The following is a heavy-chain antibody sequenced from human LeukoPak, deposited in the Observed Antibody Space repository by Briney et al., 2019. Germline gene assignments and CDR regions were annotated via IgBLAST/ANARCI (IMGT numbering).Heavy chain of an antibody. V-gene: IGHV3-7*03. D-gene: IGHD6-13*01. CDR2: IKQDGSEK. Sequence: GGSLRLSCAASGFTFSGYWMSWVRQAPGKGLEWVANIKQDGSEKYYVDSVKGRLTISRDNAKNSLYLQMNSLRAGDTAFYYCARAIAAAVHFDYWGQGILVTVSS. CDR1: GFTFSGYW. J-gene: IGHJ4*02. CDR3: ARAIAAAVHFDY.